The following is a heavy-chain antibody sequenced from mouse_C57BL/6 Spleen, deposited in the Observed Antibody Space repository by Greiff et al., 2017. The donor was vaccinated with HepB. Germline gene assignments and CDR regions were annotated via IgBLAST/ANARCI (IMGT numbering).Heavy chain of an antibody. CDR2: IDPEDGDT. J-gene: IGHJ4*01. CDR1: GFNIKDYY. CDR3: TRSTVVARGAMDY. V-gene: IGHV14-1*01. D-gene: IGHD1-1*01. Sequence: EVQLQQSGAELVRPGASVKLSCTASGFNIKDYYMHWVKQRPEQGLEWIGRIDPEDGDTEYAPKFQGKATMTADTSSNTAYLQLSRLTSEDTAVYYCTRSTVVARGAMDYWGQGTSVTVSS.